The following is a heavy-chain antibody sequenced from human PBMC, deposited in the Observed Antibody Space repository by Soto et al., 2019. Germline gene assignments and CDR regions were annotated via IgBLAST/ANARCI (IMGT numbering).Heavy chain of an antibody. CDR3: ARGGYGDYTGYWFDP. V-gene: IGHV3-48*03. D-gene: IGHD4-17*01. CDR2: ISSSGSPI. CDR1: GFTFSSYE. Sequence: EVQLVESGGGLVQPGGSLRLSCAASGFTFSSYEMNWVRQAPGKGLEWVSYISSSGSPIYYADSVKGRFTISRDNAKNSLFLQMNSLRAEDTAVYYCARGGYGDYTGYWFDPWGQGTLVTVSS. J-gene: IGHJ5*02.